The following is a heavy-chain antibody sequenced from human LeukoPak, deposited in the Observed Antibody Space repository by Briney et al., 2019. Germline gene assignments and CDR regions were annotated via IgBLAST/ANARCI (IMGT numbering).Heavy chain of an antibody. CDR1: GFTFSGYG. CDR3: AKDLRSSSWYGEYFQH. V-gene: IGHV3-23*01. D-gene: IGHD6-13*01. Sequence: GGSLRLSCAASGFTFSGYGLTWVRQAPGKGLEWVSTINGKTNSTYYADSVKGRFTISRDNSKNTLYLQMNSLRAEDTAVYYCAKDLRSSSWYGEYFQHWGQGTLVTVSS. CDR2: INGKTNST. J-gene: IGHJ1*01.